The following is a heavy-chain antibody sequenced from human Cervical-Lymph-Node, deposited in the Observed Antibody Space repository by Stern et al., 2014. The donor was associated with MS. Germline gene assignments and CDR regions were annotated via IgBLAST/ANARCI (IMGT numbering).Heavy chain of an antibody. J-gene: IGHJ4*02. D-gene: IGHD6-19*01. V-gene: IGHV1-69*01. CDR1: GDPSKNDP. CDR2: IIPILVTP. CDR3: ARQDAVAGLDY. Sequence: QVQLVQSGAEVKKPGSSVKVSCKSSGDPSKNDPISWVLQAPGQGLEWMGGIIPILVTPNYAQKFQGRVTITADGSTGTVYMEISSLRSEDTAVYYCARQDAVAGLDYWGQGTLVTVSS.